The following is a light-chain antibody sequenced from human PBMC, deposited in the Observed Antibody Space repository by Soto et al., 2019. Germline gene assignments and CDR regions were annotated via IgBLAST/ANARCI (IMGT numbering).Light chain of an antibody. CDR1: QSISSY. Sequence: DIQMTQSPSSLSASVGDRVTITCRASQSISSYLNWYQQKPGEAPKLLIYAASSLQSRVPSRFSGSGSGTDFPLTISSVQPEDFATYYCQQSYSPPQFGQGTRRENK. J-gene: IGKJ5*01. V-gene: IGKV1-39*01. CDR2: AAS. CDR3: QQSYSPPQ.